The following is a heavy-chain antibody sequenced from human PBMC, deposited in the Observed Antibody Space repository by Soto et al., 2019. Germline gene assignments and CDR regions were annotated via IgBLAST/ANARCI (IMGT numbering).Heavy chain of an antibody. J-gene: IGHJ3*02. CDR3: ARDRLRYSGYGDAFDI. V-gene: IGHV3-33*01. Sequence: QVQLVESGGGVVQPGRSLRLSCAASGFTFSSYGIHWVRQAPGKGLEWVAVIWYDGSNKYYADSVKGRFTISRDNSKNTLYLQMNSLRAEDTAVYYCARDRLRYSGYGDAFDIWGQGTMVTVSS. CDR1: GFTFSSYG. D-gene: IGHD5-12*01. CDR2: IWYDGSNK.